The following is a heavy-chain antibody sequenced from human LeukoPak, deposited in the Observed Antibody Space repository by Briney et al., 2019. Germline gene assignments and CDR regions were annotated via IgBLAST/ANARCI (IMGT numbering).Heavy chain of an antibody. CDR1: GGSFSGYY. J-gene: IGHJ6*03. V-gene: IGHV4-34*01. Sequence: PSETLSLTCAVYGGSFSGYYWTWIRQPPGKGLEWIGSIYHSGSTYYNPSLKSRVTISVDTSKNQFSLKLSSVTAADTAVYYCAREDHYDFWSGYSPAYYMDVWGKGTTVTVSS. CDR3: AREDHYDFWSGYSPAYYMDV. CDR2: IYHSGST. D-gene: IGHD3-3*01.